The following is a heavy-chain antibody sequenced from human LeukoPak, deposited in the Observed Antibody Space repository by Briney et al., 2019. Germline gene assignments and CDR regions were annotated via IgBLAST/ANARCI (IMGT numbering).Heavy chain of an antibody. CDR1: GGSISSYF. CDR3: ASARLGSGLEGAFDI. J-gene: IGHJ3*02. Sequence: SETLSLTCTVSGGSISSYFWSWIRQPPGKGLEWIGYIYYSGCTNYNPSLKSRVTISVDTSKNQFSLKLSSVTAADTAVYYCASARLGSGLEGAFDIWGQGTMVTVSS. D-gene: IGHD6-25*01. V-gene: IGHV4-59*01. CDR2: IYYSGCT.